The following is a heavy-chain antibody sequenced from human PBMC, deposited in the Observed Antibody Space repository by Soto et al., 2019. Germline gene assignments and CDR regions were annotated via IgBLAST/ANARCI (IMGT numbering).Heavy chain of an antibody. D-gene: IGHD1-26*01. CDR2: ISYDGSNK. CDR1: GFTFSSYG. Sequence: QVQLVESGGGVVQPGRSLRLSCAASGFTFSSYGMHWVRQAPGKGLEWVAVISYDGSNKYYADSVKGRFTISRDNSKNTLYLQMNSLRAEDTAVYYCAKGEVVDYGGQGTLVTVSS. J-gene: IGHJ4*02. V-gene: IGHV3-30*18. CDR3: AKGEVVDY.